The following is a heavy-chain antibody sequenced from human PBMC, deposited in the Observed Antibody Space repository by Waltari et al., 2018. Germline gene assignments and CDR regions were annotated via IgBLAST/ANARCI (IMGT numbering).Heavy chain of an antibody. J-gene: IGHJ6*02. D-gene: IGHD5-18*01. CDR2: INTNAGNP. CDR1: GYTFSRYA. V-gene: IGHV7-4-1*02. Sequence: VQLVQSGSELKKPGASVKVSCKASGYTFSRYAMNWVRQAPGQGLGGMGWINTNAGNPTNAQGFTGRFVFSLDASVSTAYLQINSLKAEDTAVYYCARSMGTNYYGMDVWGQGTTVTVSS. CDR3: ARSMGTNYYGMDV.